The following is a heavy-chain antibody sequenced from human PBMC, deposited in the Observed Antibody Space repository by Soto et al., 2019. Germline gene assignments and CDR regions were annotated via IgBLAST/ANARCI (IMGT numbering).Heavy chain of an antibody. CDR2: IKTDGTYA. J-gene: IGHJ4*02. Sequence: EVQLVESGGDLVQPGGSLRLSCAASGVTFSTYWMHWVRQAPGKGLLWVSRIKTDGTYATYADSVKGRFAISRDNAKKSLDLQMNSLRVEDAAVYYCAAGGSGYYANWGQGTLVTVSS. CDR3: AAGGSGYYAN. V-gene: IGHV3-74*01. D-gene: IGHD3-22*01. CDR1: GVTFSTYW.